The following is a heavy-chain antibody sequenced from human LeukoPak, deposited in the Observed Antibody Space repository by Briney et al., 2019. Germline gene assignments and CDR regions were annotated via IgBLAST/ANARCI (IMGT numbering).Heavy chain of an antibody. CDR1: GFTFSSYA. CDR3: AKGGSSSWYIRYYYYYYYMDV. V-gene: IGHV3-23*01. J-gene: IGHJ6*03. Sequence: PGGSLRLSCAASGFTFSSYAMSWVRQAPGKGLEWVSAIRGSGGSAYYADSVKGRFTISRDNSKNTLYLQMNSLRAEDTAAYYCAKGGSSSWYIRYYYYYYYMDVWGKGTTVTVSS. D-gene: IGHD6-13*01. CDR2: IRGSGGSA.